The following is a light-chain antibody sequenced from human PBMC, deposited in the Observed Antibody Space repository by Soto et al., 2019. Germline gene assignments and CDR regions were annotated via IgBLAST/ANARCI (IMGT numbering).Light chain of an antibody. J-gene: IGKJ4*01. CDR2: GAS. CDR3: QQYNNWPLT. CDR1: QSVSSN. V-gene: IGKV3-15*01. Sequence: DIVMTQSPGTLSVSPGERATLSCRASQSVSSNLAWYQQKPGQAPRLLIYGASTRATGIPARFSGSGSGTEFTLTISSLQSEDFAVYYCQQYNNWPLTFGGGTKVGIK.